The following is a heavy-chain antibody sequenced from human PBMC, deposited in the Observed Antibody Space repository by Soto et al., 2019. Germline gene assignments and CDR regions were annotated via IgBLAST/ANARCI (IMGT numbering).Heavy chain of an antibody. CDR2: IIPIFGTA. J-gene: IGHJ3*02. V-gene: IGHV1-69*19. CDR1: GGTFSSYA. D-gene: IGHD3-22*01. CDR3: ARDYLYYDSSGSILLDAFDI. Sequence: QVQLVQSGAEVKKPGSSVKVSCKASGGTFSSYAISWVRQAPGQGLEWMGGIIPIFGTANYAQKLQGRVTITADESTSTAYMELSRLRTEDTAVYYCARDYLYYDSSGSILLDAFDIWGQGTMVTVSS.